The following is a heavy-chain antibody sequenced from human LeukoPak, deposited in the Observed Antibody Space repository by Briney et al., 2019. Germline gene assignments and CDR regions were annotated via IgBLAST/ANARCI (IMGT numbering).Heavy chain of an antibody. CDR3: ARVGSGSGYFDY. D-gene: IGHD6-19*01. CDR1: GGSISSSSYY. J-gene: IGHJ4*02. CDR2: IHYSGST. Sequence: SETLSLTCTVSGGSISSSSYYWGWIRQPPGKGLEWIGSIHYSGSTYYNPSLKSRVTISVDTSKNQFSLKLSSVTAADTAVYYCARVGSGSGYFDYWGQGTLVTVSS. V-gene: IGHV4-39*01.